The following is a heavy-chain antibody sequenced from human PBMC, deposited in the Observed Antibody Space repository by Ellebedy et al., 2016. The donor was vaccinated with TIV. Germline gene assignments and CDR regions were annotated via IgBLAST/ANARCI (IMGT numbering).Heavy chain of an antibody. CDR3: AKGTSSGFNYDRVGCEY. V-gene: IGHV3-23*01. Sequence: GESLKISCAASGFTFSNFAMHWVRQAPGKGLEWLSVISGGGDRTYHADSVKGRLTITRDNSKNTLYLQVDRVTAEDTAVYYCAKGTSSGFNYDRVGCEYWGQGTLVTVSS. CDR2: ISGGGDRT. D-gene: IGHD3-22*01. CDR1: GFTFSNFA. J-gene: IGHJ4*02.